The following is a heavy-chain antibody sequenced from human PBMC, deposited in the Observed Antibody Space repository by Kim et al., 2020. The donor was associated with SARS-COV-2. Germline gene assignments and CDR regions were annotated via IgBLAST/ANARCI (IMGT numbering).Heavy chain of an antibody. CDR3: ARGQGQLLRGMNNWFDP. J-gene: IGHJ5*02. CDR1: GGSFSGYY. V-gene: IGHV4-34*01. CDR2: INHSGST. D-gene: IGHD2-2*01. Sequence: SETLSLTCAVYGGSFSGYYWSWIRQPPGKGLEWIGEINHSGSTNYNPSLKSRVTISVDTSKNQFSLKLSSVTAADTAVYYCARGQGQLLRGMNNWFDPWGQGTLVTVSS.